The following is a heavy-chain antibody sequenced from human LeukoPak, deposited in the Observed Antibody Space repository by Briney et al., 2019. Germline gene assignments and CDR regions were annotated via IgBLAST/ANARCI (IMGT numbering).Heavy chain of an antibody. D-gene: IGHD1-7*01. V-gene: IGHV4-34*01. J-gene: IGHJ5*02. CDR2: INHSGST. CDR1: GGSFSGYY. Sequence: SETLSLTCAVYGGSFSGYYWSWIRQPPGKGLEWIGEINHSGSTNYNPSLKNRVTISVDTSKNQFSLKLSSVTAADTAVYYCARDGAGTTYNWFDPWGQGTLVTASS. CDR3: ARDGAGTTYNWFDP.